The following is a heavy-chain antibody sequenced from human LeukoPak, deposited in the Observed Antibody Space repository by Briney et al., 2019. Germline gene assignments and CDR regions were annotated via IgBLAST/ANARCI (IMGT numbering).Heavy chain of an antibody. CDR1: GFTVSSNY. Sequence: GGSLRLSCAASGFTVSSNYMSWVRQAPGKGLEWVSVIYSGGSTYYADSVKGRFTISRDNSKNTLYLQMNSLRAEDTAVYYCARGGYLRYFDWLSANYYYYYMDVWGKGTTVTISS. V-gene: IGHV3-53*01. D-gene: IGHD3-9*01. CDR2: IYSGGST. J-gene: IGHJ6*03. CDR3: ARGGYLRYFDWLSANYYYYYMDV.